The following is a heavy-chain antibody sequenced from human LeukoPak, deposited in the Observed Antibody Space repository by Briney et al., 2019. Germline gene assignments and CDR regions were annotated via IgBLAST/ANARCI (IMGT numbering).Heavy chain of an antibody. CDR1: GYSISSGYY. V-gene: IGHV4-38-2*02. D-gene: IGHD6-13*01. CDR2: IYTSGST. J-gene: IGHJ5*02. CDR3: AREWGIELARWFDP. Sequence: SETLSLTCTVSGYSISSGYYWGWIRQPPGKGLEWIGRIYTSGSTNYNPSLKSRVTMSVDTSKNQFSLKLSSVTAADTAVYYCAREWGIELARWFDPWGQGTLVTVSS.